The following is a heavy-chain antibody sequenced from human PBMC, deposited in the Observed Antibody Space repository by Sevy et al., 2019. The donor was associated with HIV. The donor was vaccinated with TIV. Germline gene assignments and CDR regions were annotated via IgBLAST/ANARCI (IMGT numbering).Heavy chain of an antibody. CDR3: ARRIDYGKTLNWFDP. CDR2: ISWNSRSI. CDR1: GFTFDDHA. Sequence: GGCLRLSCAASGFTFDDHAMHWVRQAPGKGLEWVSGISWNSRSIGYADSVQGRFTISRDNAKNTLYLQMNSLRAEDTAVYYCARRIDYGKTLNWFDPWGQGTLVTVSS. V-gene: IGHV3-9*01. D-gene: IGHD4-17*01. J-gene: IGHJ5*02.